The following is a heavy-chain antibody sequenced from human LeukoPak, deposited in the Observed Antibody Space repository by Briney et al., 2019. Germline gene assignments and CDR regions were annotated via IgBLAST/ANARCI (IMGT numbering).Heavy chain of an antibody. Sequence: PGRSLRLSCAASGFTFSSYGMHWVRQAPGKGLEWVAVIWYDGSNKYYADSVKGRFTISRDNSKDTLSLHMNTLRTEDTAVYYCARDYYDSSGYYYLPDYWGQGTLVTVFS. CDR2: IWYDGSNK. CDR3: ARDYYDSSGYYYLPDY. V-gene: IGHV3-33*01. CDR1: GFTFSSYG. D-gene: IGHD3-22*01. J-gene: IGHJ4*02.